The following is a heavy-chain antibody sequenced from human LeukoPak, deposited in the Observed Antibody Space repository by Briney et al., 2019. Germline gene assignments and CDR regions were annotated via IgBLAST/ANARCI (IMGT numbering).Heavy chain of an antibody. V-gene: IGHV1-8*03. CDR2: MNPNSGNT. CDR3: ARGLAAAGTDY. Sequence: GASVKVSCKASGYTFTSYDINWVQQATGQGLEWMGWMNPNSGNTGYAQKFQGRVTITRNTSISTAYMELSSLRSEDTAVYYCARGLAAAGTDYWGQGTLVTVSS. CDR1: GYTFTSYD. D-gene: IGHD6-13*01. J-gene: IGHJ4*02.